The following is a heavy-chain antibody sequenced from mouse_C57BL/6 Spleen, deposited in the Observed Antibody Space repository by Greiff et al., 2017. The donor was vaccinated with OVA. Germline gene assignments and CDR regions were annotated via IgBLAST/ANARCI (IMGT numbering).Heavy chain of an antibody. CDR2: INPGSGGT. V-gene: IGHV1-54*01. D-gene: IGHD2-3*01. J-gene: IGHJ2*01. Sequence: VMLVESGAELVRPGTSVKVSCKASGYAFTNYLIEWVKQRPGQGLEWIGVINPGSGGTNYNEKFKGKATLTADKSSSTAYMQLSSLTSEDSAVYFCARDDGYYPFDYWGQGTTLTVSS. CDR3: ARDDGYYPFDY. CDR1: GYAFTNYL.